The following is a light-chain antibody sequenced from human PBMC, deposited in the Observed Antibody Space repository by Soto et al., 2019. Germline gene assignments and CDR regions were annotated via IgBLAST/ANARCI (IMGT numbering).Light chain of an antibody. CDR1: ESGGSN. CDR2: DAS. Sequence: EIVMTQSPVTLSVSPGERATLSCRASESGGSNLAWYQQKTGQPPRLLIYDASMRETGVPPRFSGSGSGTEFTLTISNLQSEDFAIYFCQKFNKWPWTFGQGTKVDIK. CDR3: QKFNKWPWT. V-gene: IGKV3-15*01. J-gene: IGKJ1*01.